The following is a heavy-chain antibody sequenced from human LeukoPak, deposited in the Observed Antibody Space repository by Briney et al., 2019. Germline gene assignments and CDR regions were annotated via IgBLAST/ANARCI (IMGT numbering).Heavy chain of an antibody. Sequence: GGSLRLSCAASGFPFDVQTMSWVRQAPGKGLDWVASTREDGTEIHYVDSVKGRFTISRDNPTNSLYLQMNSLRAEDTAVYYCARGGATRGRFENWGQGTQVTVSS. J-gene: IGHJ4*02. CDR3: ARGGATRGRFEN. CDR1: GFPFDVQT. CDR2: TREDGTEI. V-gene: IGHV3-7*01. D-gene: IGHD1-26*01.